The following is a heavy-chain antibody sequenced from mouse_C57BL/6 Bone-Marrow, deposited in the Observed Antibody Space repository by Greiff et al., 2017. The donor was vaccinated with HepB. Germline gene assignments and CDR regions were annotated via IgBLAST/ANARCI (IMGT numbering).Heavy chain of an antibody. J-gene: IGHJ4*01. Sequence: QVQLKQSGAELVKPGASVKMSCKASGYTFTTYPIEWMKQNHGKSLEWIGNFHPYNDDTKYNEKFKGKATLTVEKSSSTVYLELSRLTSDDSAVYYCARGSYDGYSYAMDYWGQGTSVTVSS. CDR2: FHPYNDDT. CDR3: ARGSYDGYSYAMDY. V-gene: IGHV1-47*01. CDR1: GYTFTTYP. D-gene: IGHD2-3*01.